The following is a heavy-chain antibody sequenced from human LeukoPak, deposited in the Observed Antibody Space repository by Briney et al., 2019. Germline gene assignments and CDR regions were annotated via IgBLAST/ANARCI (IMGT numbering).Heavy chain of an antibody. CDR3: ARGSGSSWYSYFDY. Sequence: SETLSLTCTVSGASISGDYWSWIRQPPRKGLEWIGYIYYSGSTNYTPYLKSRVTISVDTSKNHFSLRLSSVTAADTAVYYCARGSGSSWYSYFDYWGQGTLVTVSS. V-gene: IGHV4-59*01. J-gene: IGHJ4*02. D-gene: IGHD6-13*01. CDR1: GASISGDY. CDR2: IYYSGST.